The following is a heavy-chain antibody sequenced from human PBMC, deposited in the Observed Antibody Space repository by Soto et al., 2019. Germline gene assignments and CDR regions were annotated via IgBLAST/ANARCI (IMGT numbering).Heavy chain of an antibody. CDR1: GGSFGKSA. J-gene: IGHJ4*02. D-gene: IGHD3-3*01. V-gene: IGHV1-69*01. Sequence: QVQLVQSGAEVKKPGSSVKVSCKASGGSFGKSAINWVRQTPGQGLEWLGGFIPVYRTLNYAQKLQGRVTITADESTGTASMTLSSLASDDTAVYYCATGVIWIGYFTVDSWGQGTLVTVSS. CDR2: FIPVYRTL. CDR3: ATGVIWIGYFTVDS.